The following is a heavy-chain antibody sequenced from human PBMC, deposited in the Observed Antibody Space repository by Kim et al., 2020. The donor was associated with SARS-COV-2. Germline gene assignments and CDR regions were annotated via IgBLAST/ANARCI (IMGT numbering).Heavy chain of an antibody. D-gene: IGHD3-10*01. J-gene: IGHJ4*02. CDR1: GNTLTELS. CDR3: AIDEPGVDFGPVNFDS. CDR2: FDPEVGET. Sequence: ASVNVSCNVYGNTLTELSMHWVRQAPGKGLEWMGVFDPEVGETIYAQKFQGRVTMTEDTSRDTAYMELSSLRYEDTAVYDCAIDEPGVDFGPVNFDSWGQ. V-gene: IGHV1-24*01.